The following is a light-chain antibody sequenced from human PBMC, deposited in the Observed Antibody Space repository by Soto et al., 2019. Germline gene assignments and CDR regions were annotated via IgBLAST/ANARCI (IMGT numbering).Light chain of an antibody. Sequence: DIQMTQSLSSLSASVGDRVTITCRASQSISSYLNWYQQKPGKAPKLLIYAASSLQSGFPSRFTGSGSGTDFTLTISSLQPEDFATYYCQQSNSIPHTFGQGTKLEIK. CDR3: QQSNSIPHT. CDR1: QSISSY. V-gene: IGKV1-39*01. CDR2: AAS. J-gene: IGKJ2*01.